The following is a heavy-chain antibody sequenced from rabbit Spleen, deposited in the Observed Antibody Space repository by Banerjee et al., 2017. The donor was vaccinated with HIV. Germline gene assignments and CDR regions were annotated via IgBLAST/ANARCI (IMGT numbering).Heavy chain of an antibody. J-gene: IGHJ2*01. CDR3: ARNYVNVFDL. Sequence: QSLEESGGDLVKPGASLTLTCTASGFSFSSGYYIGWVRQAPGKGLEWISCVPGSSSGFTYSATWAKGRFTCSKTSSTTVTPQMTSLTVADTATYFCARNYVNVFDLWGPGTLVTVS. CDR1: GFSFSSGYY. CDR2: VPGSSSGFT. V-gene: IGHV1S40*01. D-gene: IGHD1-1*01.